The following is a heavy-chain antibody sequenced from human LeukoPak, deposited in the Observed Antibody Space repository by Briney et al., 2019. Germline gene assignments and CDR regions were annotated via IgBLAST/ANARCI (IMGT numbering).Heavy chain of an antibody. CDR2: IGGSGVNT. Sequence: GSLRLLWTASGFTFASCAMSWVRQAPGKGLEWVSTIGGSGVNTYYADSVKGRFTISRDNSKNTLFLQVSSLRAEDTAVYYCAKAPFNEGRIFDYWGQGTLVTVSS. D-gene: IGHD1-1*01. J-gene: IGHJ4*02. V-gene: IGHV3-23*01. CDR3: AKAPFNEGRIFDY. CDR1: GFTFASCA.